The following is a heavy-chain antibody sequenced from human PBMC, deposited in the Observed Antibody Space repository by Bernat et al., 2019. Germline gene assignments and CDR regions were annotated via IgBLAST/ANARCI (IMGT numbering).Heavy chain of an antibody. CDR1: GGSFSGYY. J-gene: IGHJ4*02. D-gene: IGHD6-13*01. CDR2: INHSGST. V-gene: IGHV4-34*01. Sequence: QVQLQQWGAGLLKPSETLSLTCAVYGGSFSGYYWSWIRQPPGKGLEWIGEINHSGSTSYNPSLKSRVTISVDTSKNQFSLKLSSVTAADTAVYYCARGAGRSPAYWGQGTLVTVSS. CDR3: ARGAGRSPAY.